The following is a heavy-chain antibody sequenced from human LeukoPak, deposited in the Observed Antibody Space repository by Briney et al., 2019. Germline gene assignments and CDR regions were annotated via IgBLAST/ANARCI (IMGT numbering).Heavy chain of an antibody. D-gene: IGHD2-2*01. V-gene: IGHV3-30-3*01. CDR2: ISYDGSNK. CDR1: GFTFSSYA. J-gene: IGHJ6*02. CDR3: ARADCSSTSCYHRYYYYGMDV. Sequence: GGSLGLSCAASGFTFSSYAMHWVRQAPGKGLEWVAVISYDGSNKYYADSVKGRFTISRDNSKNTLYLQMNSLRAEDTAVYYCARADCSSTSCYHRYYYYGMDVWGQGTTVTVSS.